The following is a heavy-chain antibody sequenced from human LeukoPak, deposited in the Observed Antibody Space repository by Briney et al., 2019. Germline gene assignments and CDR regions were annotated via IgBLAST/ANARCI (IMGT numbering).Heavy chain of an antibody. Sequence: SETLSLTCTLPGGSINNYYWSWIRQPPGKGLEWIGYIYYNGNTNYNPSLKSRVTISVDTSKNQFSLKLSSVTAADTAVYFCAREYNSGLNWFDPWGQGTLVTVSS. J-gene: IGHJ5*02. CDR1: GGSINNYY. D-gene: IGHD6-19*01. V-gene: IGHV4-59*01. CDR3: AREYNSGLNWFDP. CDR2: IYYNGNT.